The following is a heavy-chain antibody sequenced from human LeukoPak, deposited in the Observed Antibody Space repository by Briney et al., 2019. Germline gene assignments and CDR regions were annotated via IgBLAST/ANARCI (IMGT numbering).Heavy chain of an antibody. V-gene: IGHV3-43D*03. CDR3: AKGYSSSWYVLHY. CDR1: GFTFDDYA. D-gene: IGHD6-13*01. Sequence: GGSLRLSCAASGFTFDDYAMHWVRHAPGKGLDWVSLISWDGGSTYYADSVKGRFTISRDNSKNSLYLQMNSMRAEDTALYYCAKGYSSSWYVLHYWGQGTPVTVSS. J-gene: IGHJ4*02. CDR2: ISWDGGST.